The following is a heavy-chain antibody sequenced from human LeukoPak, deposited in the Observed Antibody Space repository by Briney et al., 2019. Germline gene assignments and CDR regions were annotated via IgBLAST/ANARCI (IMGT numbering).Heavy chain of an antibody. V-gene: IGHV3-21*01. J-gene: IGHJ4*02. D-gene: IGHD2-2*02. CDR3: ARVDWSVVPAAITPLYFDY. Sequence: GGSLRLSCAASGFTFSSYSMNWVRQAPGKGLGWVSSISSSSSYLYYADSVKGRFTISRDNAKNSLYLQMNSLRAEDTAVYYCARVDWSVVPAAITPLYFDYWGQGTLVTVSS. CDR2: ISSSSSYL. CDR1: GFTFSSYS.